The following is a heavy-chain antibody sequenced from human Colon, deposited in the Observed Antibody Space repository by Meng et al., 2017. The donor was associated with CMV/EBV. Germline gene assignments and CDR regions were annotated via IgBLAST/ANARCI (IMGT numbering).Heavy chain of an antibody. CDR1: GFTVSDFY. CDR3: ARSNY. Sequence: GGSLRLSCAASGFTVSDFYMSWVRQAPGKGLEWVSIIYTHGSTFYADSVKGRFTISRDNSKNTLYLQMNTLGAEDTAVYYCARSNYWGQGTLVTVSS. V-gene: IGHV3-66*02. CDR2: IYTHGST. J-gene: IGHJ4*02.